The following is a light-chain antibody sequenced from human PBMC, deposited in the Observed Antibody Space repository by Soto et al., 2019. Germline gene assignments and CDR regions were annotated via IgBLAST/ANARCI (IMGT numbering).Light chain of an antibody. V-gene: IGKV1-39*01. Sequence: DIQMTQSPASLSASVGDSVTITCRTSQSISIYLNWYQKNLGRAPQLLIYSASNLQGGVPSRFSGSGSGTDFALTSTSLQPEDFGTYYCQQSYSTPHFTFGPGTKVEIK. CDR2: SAS. J-gene: IGKJ3*01. CDR3: QQSYSTPHFT. CDR1: QSISIY.